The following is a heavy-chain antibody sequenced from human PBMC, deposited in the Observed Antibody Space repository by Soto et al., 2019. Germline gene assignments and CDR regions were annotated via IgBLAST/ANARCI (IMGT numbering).Heavy chain of an antibody. CDR2: ISDDGGNK. D-gene: IGHD3-22*01. V-gene: IGHV3-30*18. J-gene: IGHJ4*02. CDR1: GFTFSSYG. Sequence: QPGGSLRLSCAVSGFTFSSYGMHWVRQAPGKGLEWVAVISDDGGNKYYADSVKGRFTISRDNSKNTLYLQMNSLRAEDTAVFYCAKGSSGYWYPHLDYWGQGA. CDR3: AKGSSGYWYPHLDY.